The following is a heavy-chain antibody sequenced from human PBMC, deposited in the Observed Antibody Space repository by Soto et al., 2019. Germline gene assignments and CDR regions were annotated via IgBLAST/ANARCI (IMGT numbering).Heavy chain of an antibody. Sequence: GASVKVSCQASGYTFTSYDINWVRQATGQGLEWMGWMNPNSGNTGYAQKFQGRVTMTRNTSISTAYMELSSLRSEDTAVYYCAGGPPYYYGSGSYSHYYYYYMDVWGKGTTVTVSS. CDR3: AGGPPYYYGSGSYSHYYYYYMDV. J-gene: IGHJ6*03. D-gene: IGHD3-10*01. CDR1: GYTFTSYD. CDR2: MNPNSGNT. V-gene: IGHV1-8*01.